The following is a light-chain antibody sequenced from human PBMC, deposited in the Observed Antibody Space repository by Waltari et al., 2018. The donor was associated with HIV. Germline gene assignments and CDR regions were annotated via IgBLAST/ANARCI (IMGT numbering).Light chain of an antibody. CDR1: GSNIGTYS. Sequence: QSVVTQPPSASGTPGQRVTISCSGSGSNIGTYSVNRYQTFPGTAPKLLLYMNDQRPSAVPGRFSGSQSGTSASLAISGLQYDDEADYYCAVWDDSLGGAVFGGGTKLTVL. J-gene: IGLJ2*01. CDR3: AVWDDSLGGAV. CDR2: MND. V-gene: IGLV1-47*01.